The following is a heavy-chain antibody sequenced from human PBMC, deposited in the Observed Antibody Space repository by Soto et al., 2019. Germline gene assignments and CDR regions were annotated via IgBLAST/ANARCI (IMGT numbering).Heavy chain of an antibody. CDR2: IYYSGST. Sequence: SETLSLTCTVSGGSISSGGYYWSWIRQHPGKGLEWIGYIYYSGSTYYNPSLKSRVTISVDTSKNQFSLKLSSVTAADTAVYYCARDKKNSWFDPWGQGTLVTVSS. V-gene: IGHV4-31*03. CDR1: GGSISSGGYY. CDR3: ARDKKNSWFDP. J-gene: IGHJ5*02.